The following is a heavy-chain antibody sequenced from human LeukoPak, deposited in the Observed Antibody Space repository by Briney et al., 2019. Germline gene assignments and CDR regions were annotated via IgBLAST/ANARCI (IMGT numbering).Heavy chain of an antibody. D-gene: IGHD6-13*01. J-gene: IGHJ4*02. V-gene: IGHV5-51*01. CDR3: ARHIGIAAVVYYFDY. CDR2: IYPGDSDT. CDR1: GYSFTSYW. Sequence: GESLKISCKGSGYSFTSYWIGWVRQMPGKGLEWMGIIYPGDSDTRYSPSFQGQVTISADKSISTAYLQWSSLKASDTAMYYCARHIGIAAVVYYFDYWGQGTLVTVSS.